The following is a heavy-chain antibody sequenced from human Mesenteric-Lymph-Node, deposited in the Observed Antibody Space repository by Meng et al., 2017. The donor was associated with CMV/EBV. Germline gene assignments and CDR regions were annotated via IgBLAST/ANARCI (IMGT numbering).Heavy chain of an antibody. CDR3: ARLGYQLLSDY. CDR2: IYYSGST. V-gene: IGHV4-59*08. D-gene: IGHD6-13*01. J-gene: IGHJ4*02. Sequence: SETLSLTCTVSGGSISSYYWSWIRQPPGKGLEWIGYIYYSGSTSYNPSLKSRLTISVDTSKNQFSLKLNSVTAANTAVYYCARLGYQLLSDYWGQGTLVTVSS. CDR1: GGSISSYY.